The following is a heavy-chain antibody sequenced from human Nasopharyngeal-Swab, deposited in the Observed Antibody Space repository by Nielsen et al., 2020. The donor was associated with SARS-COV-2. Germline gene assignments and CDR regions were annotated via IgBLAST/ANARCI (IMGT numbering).Heavy chain of an antibody. CDR1: GFTFSSFA. J-gene: IGHJ4*02. CDR3: AKARAYNGSYYFDY. Sequence: GRSLRLSCAASGFTFSSFAMTWVRQPPGEGLEWVSSITASGLSTYYADSVKGRFTISRDNSKNTLYLQMNILRAADTAVYYCAKARAYNGSYYFDYWGQGTLVTVSS. D-gene: IGHD5-12*01. V-gene: IGHV3-23*01. CDR2: ITASGLST.